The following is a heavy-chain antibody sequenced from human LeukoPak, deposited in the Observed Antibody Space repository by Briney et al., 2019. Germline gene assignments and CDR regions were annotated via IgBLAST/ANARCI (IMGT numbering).Heavy chain of an antibody. CDR2: ISSTGGTI. Sequence: TGGSLRLSCVGSGFTFSNYLMNWIRQAPGKGLEWVSFISSTGGTIYYADAVKGRFTVSRDNAKNSLLLQMNSLRAEDTALYYCARGYSRAAFDIWGQGTMDTVSS. V-gene: IGHV3-48*01. CDR1: GFTFSNYL. J-gene: IGHJ3*02. D-gene: IGHD2-15*01. CDR3: ARGYSRAAFDI.